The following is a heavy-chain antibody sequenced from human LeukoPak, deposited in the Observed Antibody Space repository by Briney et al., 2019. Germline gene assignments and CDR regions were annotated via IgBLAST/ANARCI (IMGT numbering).Heavy chain of an antibody. CDR1: GFTFSSYG. CDR3: ARDLMDYSDFDAFDI. V-gene: IGHV3-33*01. D-gene: IGHD3-10*01. CDR2: IWYDGSNK. J-gene: IGHJ3*02. Sequence: GRSLRLSCAASGFTFSSYGMHWVRQAPGKGLEWVAVIWYDGSNKYYADSVKGRFTISRDNSKNTLYLQMNSLRAEDTAVYYCARDLMDYSDFDAFDIWGQGTMVTVSS.